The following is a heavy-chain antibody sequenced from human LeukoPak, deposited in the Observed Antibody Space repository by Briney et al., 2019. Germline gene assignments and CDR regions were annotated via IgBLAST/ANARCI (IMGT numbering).Heavy chain of an antibody. CDR2: IHPHGIF. J-gene: IGHJ4*02. CDR1: GGSCDDYY. V-gene: IGHV4-34*01. Sequence: SETLSLTCAVYGGSCDDYYCSWIRQPPGNGLEWIGEIHPHGIFYYNSSLTSRVTISIDTSKSQFSLRLTSVTAADTAFYYCARGRDRSKAGDHWGQGSLVTVSS. CDR3: ARGRDRSKAGDH. D-gene: IGHD5-24*01.